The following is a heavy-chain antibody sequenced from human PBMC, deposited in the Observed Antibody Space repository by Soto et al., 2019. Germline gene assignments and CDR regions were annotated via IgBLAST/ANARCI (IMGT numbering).Heavy chain of an antibody. CDR1: GFTFSNAW. CDR3: TTLRYYYYGMDV. V-gene: IGHV3-15*01. Sequence: LSCAASGFTFSNAWMSWVRQAPGKGLEWVGRIKSKTDGGTTDYAAPVKGRFTISRDDSKNTLYLQMNSLKTEDTAVYYCTTLRYYYYGMDVWGQGTTVTVSS. CDR2: IKSKTDGGTT. J-gene: IGHJ6*02.